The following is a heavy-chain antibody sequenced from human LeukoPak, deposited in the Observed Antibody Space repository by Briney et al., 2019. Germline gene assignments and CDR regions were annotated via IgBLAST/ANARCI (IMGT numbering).Heavy chain of an antibody. Sequence: GGSLRLSCAASGFTVSSYEMNWVRQAAGEWRGWVSYISSSGSTIYYANSVKGRFTISRDKAKKSLYLQMNSLRAEDTAVYYCAREFPILGDYVGDAFDIWGQGTMVTVSS. J-gene: IGHJ3*02. CDR2: ISSSGSTI. CDR1: GFTVSSYE. V-gene: IGHV3-48*03. D-gene: IGHD4-17*01. CDR3: AREFPILGDYVGDAFDI.